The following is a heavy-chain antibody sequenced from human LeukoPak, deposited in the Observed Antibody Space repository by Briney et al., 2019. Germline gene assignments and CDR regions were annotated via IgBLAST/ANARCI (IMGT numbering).Heavy chain of an antibody. V-gene: IGHV4-30-2*01. Sequence: SQTLSLTCAVSGGSISSGGYSWSWIRQPPGKGLEWIGYIYHSGSTYYNPSLKSRVTISVDRSKNQFSLKLSSVTAADTAVYYCARELRVGWFDPWGQGTLVTVSS. CDR2: IYHSGST. CDR3: ARELRVGWFDP. J-gene: IGHJ5*02. CDR1: GGSISSGGYS.